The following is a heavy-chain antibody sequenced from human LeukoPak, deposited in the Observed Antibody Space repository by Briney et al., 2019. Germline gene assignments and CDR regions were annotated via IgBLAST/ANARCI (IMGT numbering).Heavy chain of an antibody. CDR2: LSYTGKT. CDR1: GVSVSTSH. Sequence: PSETLSLTCNVSGVSVSTSHWNWIRQRPGKGLEWIGCLSYTGKTDYNPSLKSRVSISLGSSNNHFTLKLTSVTAADTAVYYCSEGYFEPFDHWGQGILVTVSS. CDR3: SEGYFEPFDH. J-gene: IGHJ4*02. D-gene: IGHD2/OR15-2a*01. V-gene: IGHV4-59*02.